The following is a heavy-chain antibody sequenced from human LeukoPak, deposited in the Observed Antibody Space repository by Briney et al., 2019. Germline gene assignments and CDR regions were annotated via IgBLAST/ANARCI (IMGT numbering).Heavy chain of an antibody. CDR3: AKSSISHYGGNAFDI. V-gene: IGHV3-23*01. CDR1: GFTFSSYA. CDR2: ISGSGGST. J-gene: IGHJ3*02. D-gene: IGHD4-17*01. Sequence: GGSLRLSRAASGFTFSSYAMSWVRQAPGKGLEWVSAISGSGGSTYYADSVKGRFTISRDNSKNTLYLQMNSLRAEDTAVYYCAKSSISHYGGNAFDIWGQGTMVTVSS.